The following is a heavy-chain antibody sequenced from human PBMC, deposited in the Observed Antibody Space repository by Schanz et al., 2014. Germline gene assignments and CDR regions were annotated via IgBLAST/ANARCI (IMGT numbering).Heavy chain of an antibody. V-gene: IGHV3-74*01. Sequence: EVQLVQSGGGLVQPGGSLRLSCAASGFTFSSHCMHWVRQDPGKGLVWVARINSVGSNTDYADSVTGRFTISRDNAKNTLYLQMNSLRADDTAVYYCAKGPYYYYYMDVWGNGTTVTVSS. CDR3: AKGPYYYYYMDV. CDR1: GFTFSSHC. CDR2: INSVGSNT. J-gene: IGHJ6*03.